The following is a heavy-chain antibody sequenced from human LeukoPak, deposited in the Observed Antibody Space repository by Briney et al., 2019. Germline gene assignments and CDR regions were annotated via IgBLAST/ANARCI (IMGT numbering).Heavy chain of an antibody. V-gene: IGHV1-69*04. CDR3: ASPVIYYFYGMDV. J-gene: IGHJ6*02. CDR1: GCTFSSYA. CDR2: IIPILGIA. Sequence: SVTVSCKASGCTFSSYAISWVRQAPGQGLEWVGRIIPILGIANYAQKFQGRVTITADKPTSTAYMELSSLRSEDTAVYYCASPVIYYFYGMDVWGQGTTVTVSS. D-gene: IGHD2-21*01.